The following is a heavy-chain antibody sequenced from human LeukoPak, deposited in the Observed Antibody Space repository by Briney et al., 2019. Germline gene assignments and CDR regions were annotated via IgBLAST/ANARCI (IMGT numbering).Heavy chain of an antibody. CDR1: GGSISSYY. J-gene: IGHJ4*02. V-gene: IGHV4-59*01. Sequence: KPSETLSLTCTVSGGSISSYYWSWIRQPPGKGLEWIGYIYYSGSTNYNPSLKSRVTISVDTSKNQFSLKLSSVTAADTAVYYCARGPLRSTRTPVDYWGQGTLVTVSS. CDR3: ARGPLRSTRTPVDY. D-gene: IGHD2-2*01. CDR2: IYYSGST.